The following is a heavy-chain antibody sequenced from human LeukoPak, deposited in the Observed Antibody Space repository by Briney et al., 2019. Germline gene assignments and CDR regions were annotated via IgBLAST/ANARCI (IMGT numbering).Heavy chain of an antibody. D-gene: IGHD2-21*02. CDR2: IYYSGST. J-gene: IGHJ3*02. CDR1: GGSISSGGYY. V-gene: IGHV4-31*03. Sequence: SETLSLTCTVSGGSISSGGYYWSWIRQHPGKGLEWIGYIYYSGSTYYNPSLKSRVTISVDTSKNQFSLKPSSVTAADTAVYYCARAHGDAGAFDIWGQGTMVTVSS. CDR3: ARAHGDAGAFDI.